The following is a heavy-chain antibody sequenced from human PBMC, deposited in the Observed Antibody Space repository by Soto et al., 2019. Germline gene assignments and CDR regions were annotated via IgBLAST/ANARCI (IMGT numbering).Heavy chain of an antibody. CDR2: IIPILGLP. J-gene: IGHJ4*02. D-gene: IGHD2-8*01. V-gene: IGHV1-69*02. CDR1: VDTLSTYT. Sequence: QVQLVQSGAEVKKPGSSMKVSCKVSVDTLSTYTISWVRQAPGQGLEWMGRIIPILGLPNHSQRFQGRVTLTADKSTSTSYVEMTGLRSEDTDVYYWAFDLNAGLVYFDNWGQGTLVTVSS. CDR3: AFDLNAGLVYFDN.